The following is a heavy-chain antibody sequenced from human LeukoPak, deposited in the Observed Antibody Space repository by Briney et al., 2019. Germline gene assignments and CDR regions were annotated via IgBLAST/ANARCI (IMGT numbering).Heavy chain of an antibody. CDR3: ARDGGGYVAARLDY. Sequence: PGRSLRLSCAASGFTFSSYWMSLVRQAPGKGLEWVANIKQDGSEKYYVDSVKGRFTISRDNAKNSLYLQMNSLRAEDTAVYYCARDGGGYVAARLDYWGQGTLVTVSS. D-gene: IGHD5-12*01. CDR2: IKQDGSEK. J-gene: IGHJ4*02. CDR1: GFTFSSYW. V-gene: IGHV3-7*01.